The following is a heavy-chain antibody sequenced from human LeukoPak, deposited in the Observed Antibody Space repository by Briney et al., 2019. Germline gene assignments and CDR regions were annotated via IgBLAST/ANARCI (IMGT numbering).Heavy chain of an antibody. J-gene: IGHJ6*02. V-gene: IGHV3-11*01. Sequence: GGSLRLSCAASGFTFSDYYMSWIRQAPGKGLEWVSYISSSGSTIYYADSVKGRFTISRDNAKNSLYLQMNSLRAEDTAVYYCAREPMRPTSLAVAGTSYYYGMDVWGQGTTVTVSS. CDR1: GFTFSDYY. CDR3: AREPMRPTSLAVAGTSYYYGMDV. CDR2: ISSSGSTI. D-gene: IGHD6-19*01.